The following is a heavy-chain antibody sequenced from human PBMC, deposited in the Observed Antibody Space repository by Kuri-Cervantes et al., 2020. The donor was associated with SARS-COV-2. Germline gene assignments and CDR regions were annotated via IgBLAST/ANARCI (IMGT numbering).Heavy chain of an antibody. Sequence: SVNVSCKVSGYTLTELSMHWVRQAPGKGLEWMGGIIPIFGTANYAQKFQGRVTITADESTSTAYMELSSLRSEDTAVYYCARDQERRGYSYGYSISSWGQGTLVTVSS. CDR2: IIPIFGTA. V-gene: IGHV1-69*13. CDR3: ARDQERRGYSYGYSISS. J-gene: IGHJ4*02. D-gene: IGHD5-18*01. CDR1: GYTLTELS.